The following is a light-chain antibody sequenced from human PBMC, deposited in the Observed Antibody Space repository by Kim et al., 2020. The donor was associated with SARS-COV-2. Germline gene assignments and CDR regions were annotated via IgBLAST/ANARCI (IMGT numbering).Light chain of an antibody. Sequence: SYELTQPPSVSVSPGQTAIITCSGDRLGDKNACXYQRKAGQSPVLVIYRSYMRPSGIPERFSGSNSGNTATLTISGTQAIDDADYYCQACDSSSPWVFGG. V-gene: IGLV3-1*01. J-gene: IGLJ3*02. CDR3: QACDSSSPWV. CDR1: RLGDKN. CDR2: RSY.